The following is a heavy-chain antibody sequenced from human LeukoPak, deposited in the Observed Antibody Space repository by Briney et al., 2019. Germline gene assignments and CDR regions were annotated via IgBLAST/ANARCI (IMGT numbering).Heavy chain of an antibody. CDR3: ARATLDN. J-gene: IGHJ4*02. CDR2: IYSDGST. Sequence: SAGSLRLSCAASGFSVSSNYISWVRQAPGKGLEWVSVIYSDGSTKYADSVKARFTISRDNSKNTVYLQMNSLRVEDTAVYYCARATLDNWGQGTLVTVSS. V-gene: IGHV3-53*01. CDR1: GFSVSSNY.